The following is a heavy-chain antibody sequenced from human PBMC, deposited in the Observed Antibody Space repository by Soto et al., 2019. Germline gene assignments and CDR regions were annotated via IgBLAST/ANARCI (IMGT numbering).Heavy chain of an antibody. V-gene: IGHV4-31*03. D-gene: IGHD3-22*01. CDR1: GGSISSGGYY. J-gene: IGHJ6*02. CDR2: IYYSGST. Sequence: SETLSLTCTVSGGSISSGGYYWSWIRQHPGKGLERIGYIYYSGSTYYNPSLKSRVTISVDTSKNQFSLKLSSVTAAGTAVYYCARDQGGGYYYNYYYYGMDVWGQGTTVTVSS. CDR3: ARDQGGGYYYNYYYYGMDV.